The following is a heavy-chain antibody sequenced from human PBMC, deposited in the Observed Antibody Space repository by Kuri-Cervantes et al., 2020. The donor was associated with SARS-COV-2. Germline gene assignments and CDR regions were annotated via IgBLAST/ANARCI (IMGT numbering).Heavy chain of an antibody. J-gene: IGHJ4*02. CDR2: ISGSGGST. CDR3: AKTYYDFWSGYPGDY. Sequence: GESLKISCSASGFTFSSYAMSWVRQAPGKGLEWVSAISGSGGSTYYADSVKGRFTISRDNSKSTLYLQMNSLRAEDTAVYYCAKTYYDFWSGYPGDYWGQGTLVTVSS. V-gene: IGHV3-23*01. D-gene: IGHD3-3*01. CDR1: GFTFSSYA.